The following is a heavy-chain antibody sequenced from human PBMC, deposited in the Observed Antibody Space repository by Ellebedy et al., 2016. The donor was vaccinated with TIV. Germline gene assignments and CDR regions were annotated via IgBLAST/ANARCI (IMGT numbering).Heavy chain of an antibody. D-gene: IGHD3-3*01. V-gene: IGHV1-69*04. Sequence: SVKVSXXASGGTFSNYAISWVRQAPGQGLEWMGRIISIVVIPDYAQKFQGRVTITADKSTSTAYMELSSLKFEDTAIYYCARRSYDFWSGYPYYYYYYYMDVWGKGTTVTVSS. J-gene: IGHJ6*03. CDR1: GGTFSNYA. CDR3: ARRSYDFWSGYPYYYYYYYMDV. CDR2: IISIVVIP.